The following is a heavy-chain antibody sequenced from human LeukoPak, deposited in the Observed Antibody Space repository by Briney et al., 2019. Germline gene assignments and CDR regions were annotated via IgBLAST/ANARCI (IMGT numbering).Heavy chain of an antibody. CDR2: ISSSSSTI. CDR1: GFTFSSYS. Sequence: GGSLRLSCAASGFTFSSYSMNWVRQAPGKGLEWASYISSSSSTIYYADSEKGRFTISRDNAKNSLYLKMNSLRAEDTAVYYCARGGPGTIRFLGGEILGMDVWGQGTTVTVSS. V-gene: IGHV3-48*01. J-gene: IGHJ6*02. D-gene: IGHD3-3*01. CDR3: ARGGPGTIRFLGGEILGMDV.